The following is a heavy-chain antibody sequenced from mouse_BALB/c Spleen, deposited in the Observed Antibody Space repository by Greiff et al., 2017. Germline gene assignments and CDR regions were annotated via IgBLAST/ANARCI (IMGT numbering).Heavy chain of an antibody. Sequence: EVKLMESGPSLVKPSQTLSLTCSVTGDSITSGYWNWIRKFPGNKLEYMGYISYSGSTYYNPSLKSRISITRDTSKNQYYLQLNSVTTEDTATYYCARKGYYGSSYVGYAMDYWGQGTSVTVSS. CDR1: GDSITSGY. CDR2: ISYSGST. J-gene: IGHJ4*01. V-gene: IGHV3-8*02. D-gene: IGHD1-1*01. CDR3: ARKGYYGSSYVGYAMDY.